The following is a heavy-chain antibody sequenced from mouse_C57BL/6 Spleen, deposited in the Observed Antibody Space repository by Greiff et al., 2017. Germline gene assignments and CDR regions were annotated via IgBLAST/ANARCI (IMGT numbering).Heavy chain of an antibody. J-gene: IGHJ4*01. CDR3: DRMDDGYYDAMDY. CDR1: GFSLTSYG. V-gene: IGHV2-2*01. Sequence: QVQLKQSGPGLVQPSQSLSITCTVSGFSLTSYGVHWVRQSLGKGLEWLGVIWRGGSTDYTAAFLSRLSISKDNTKSQVFFKMNSPQADDTDRYNCDRMDDGYYDAMDYWGKGTSVTVSS. D-gene: IGHD2-3*01. CDR2: IWRGGST.